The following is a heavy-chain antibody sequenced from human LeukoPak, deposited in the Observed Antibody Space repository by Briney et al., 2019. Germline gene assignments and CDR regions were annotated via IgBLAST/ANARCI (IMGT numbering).Heavy chain of an antibody. CDR3: ARDTSEERGRSSLGAFDI. CDR1: GFTFSSYS. Sequence: PGGSLRLSCAASGFTFSSYSMNWVRQAPGKGLEWVSSISSSSSYIYYADSVKGRFTISRDNAKNSLYLQMNSLRAEDTAVYYCARDTSEERGRSSLGAFDIWGQGTMVTVSS. V-gene: IGHV3-21*01. D-gene: IGHD3-10*01. CDR2: ISSSSSYI. J-gene: IGHJ3*02.